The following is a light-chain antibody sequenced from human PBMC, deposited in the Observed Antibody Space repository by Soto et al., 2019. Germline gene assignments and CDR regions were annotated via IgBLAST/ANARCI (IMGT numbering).Light chain of an antibody. J-gene: IGKJ4*01. CDR1: QSVSSN. Sequence: EIVMTQSPATLSVSPGERATLSCRASQSVSSNLAWYQQKPGQAPRLLIYGASTRATGIPARFSGSGSGTDFTLTISRLEPEDFAVYYCQQYGRSPLTFGGGTKVEIK. CDR3: QQYGRSPLT. V-gene: IGKV3-15*01. CDR2: GAS.